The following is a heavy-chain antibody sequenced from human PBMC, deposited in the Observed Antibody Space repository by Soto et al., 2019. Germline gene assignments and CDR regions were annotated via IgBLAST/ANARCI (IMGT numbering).Heavy chain of an antibody. CDR1: GGSISSSNW. V-gene: IGHV4-4*02. J-gene: IGHJ6*03. CDR2: IYHSGST. D-gene: IGHD3-22*01. Sequence: SETLSLTCAVSGGSISSSNWWSWVRQPPGKGLEWIGEIYHSGSTNYNPSLKSRVTISVDKSKNQFSLKLSSVTAADTAVYYCAGGGSIVVATRRLMDVWGKGTTVTVSS. CDR3: AGGGSIVVATRRLMDV.